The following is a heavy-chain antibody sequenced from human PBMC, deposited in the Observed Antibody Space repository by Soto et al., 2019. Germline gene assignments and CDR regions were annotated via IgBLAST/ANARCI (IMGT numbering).Heavy chain of an antibody. D-gene: IGHD3-3*01. Sequence: SGTLALTCTVSGGPIVGYYWTFFRHPSWKGLEWIGRIYSSGSTKYNPSLKSRVTMSLDTSTNQFSLRLTSVTAADTAVYYCARGQRFSDWFDPWGQGTLVTVSS. V-gene: IGHV4-4*07. J-gene: IGHJ5*02. CDR1: GGPIVGYY. CDR2: IYSSGST. CDR3: ARGQRFSDWFDP.